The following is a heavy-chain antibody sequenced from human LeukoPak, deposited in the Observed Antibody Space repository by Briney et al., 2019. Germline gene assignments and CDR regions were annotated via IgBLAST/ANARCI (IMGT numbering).Heavy chain of an antibody. V-gene: IGHV4-59*08. Sequence: SETLSLTCTVAGGSISGYHWNWIRQSPGKGLERISNIFYTGNTDYNPSLKSRVTISINTSKNEISLILRSVTAADTAGYYCGGKTFVSGGRCYGGNWFDPWGQG. CDR1: GGSISGYH. CDR2: IFYTGNT. D-gene: IGHD2-15*01. J-gene: IGHJ5*02. CDR3: GGKTFVSGGRCYGGNWFDP.